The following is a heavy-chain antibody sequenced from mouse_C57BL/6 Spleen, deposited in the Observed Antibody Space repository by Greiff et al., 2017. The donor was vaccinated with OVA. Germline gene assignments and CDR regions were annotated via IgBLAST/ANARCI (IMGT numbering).Heavy chain of an antibody. V-gene: IGHV1-50*01. CDR1: GYTFTSYW. D-gene: IGHD1-1*01. J-gene: IGHJ3*01. CDR2: IDPSDSYT. CDR3: AREKKSSDSGFAY. Sequence: VQLQQPGAELVKPGASVKLSCKASGYTFTSYWMQWVKQRPGQGLEWIGEIDPSDSYTNYNQKFKGKATLTVDTSSSTAYMQLSSLTSEDSAVYDYAREKKSSDSGFAYWGQGTLVTVSA.